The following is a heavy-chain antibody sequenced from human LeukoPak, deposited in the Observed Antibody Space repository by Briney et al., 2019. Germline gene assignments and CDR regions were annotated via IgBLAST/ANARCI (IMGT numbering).Heavy chain of an antibody. V-gene: IGHV3-23*01. J-gene: IGHJ4*02. Sequence: PGRSLRLSCAASGFTFSSYAMSWVRQAPGKGLEWVSAISGSGGSTYYADSVKGRLTISRDNSKNTLYLQMNSLRAEDTAVYYCAKATSNYDFWCWDYWGQGTLVTVSS. CDR1: GFTFSSYA. CDR2: ISGSGGST. CDR3: AKATSNYDFWCWDY. D-gene: IGHD3-3*01.